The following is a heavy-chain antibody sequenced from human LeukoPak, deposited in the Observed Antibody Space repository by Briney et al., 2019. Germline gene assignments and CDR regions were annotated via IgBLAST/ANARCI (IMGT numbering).Heavy chain of an antibody. D-gene: IGHD3-3*01. V-gene: IGHV3-48*02. CDR3: ARDSLEWGLYGSFDY. Sequence: PGGSLRLSCAASGFTFSSYRMNWVRQAPGKGLEWVSYITSSSSKIYYADSVKGRFTISRDNAKNSLYLQLNSLRDEDTAVYYCARDSLEWGLYGSFDYWGQGTLVTVSS. CDR1: GFTFSSYR. CDR2: ITSSSSKI. J-gene: IGHJ4*02.